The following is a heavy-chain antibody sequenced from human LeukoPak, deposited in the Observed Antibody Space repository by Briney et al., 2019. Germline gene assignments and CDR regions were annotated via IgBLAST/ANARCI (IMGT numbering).Heavy chain of an antibody. Sequence: GGSLRLSCAASGFTFRNYGLSWVRQAPGKGLEWVATISASGGTIHYADSVRGRFTISRDNSKNTLYLQMNSLRAEDTAVYYCASGGYFDYWGQGTLVTVSS. CDR2: ISASGGTI. CDR1: GFTFRNYG. D-gene: IGHD1-14*01. V-gene: IGHV3-23*01. CDR3: ASGGYFDY. J-gene: IGHJ4*02.